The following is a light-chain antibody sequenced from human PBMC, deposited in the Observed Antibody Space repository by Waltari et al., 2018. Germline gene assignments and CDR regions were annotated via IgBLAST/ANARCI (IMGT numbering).Light chain of an antibody. V-gene: IGKV3-20*01. CDR2: DAS. CDR1: QCVSRT. J-gene: IGKJ1*01. CDR3: QKYGTLPAT. Sequence: SCRASQCVSRTLAWYQQKPGQAPRLLIYDASSRATGIPDRFSGSGSGTDFSLTISRLEPGDFAVYYCQKYGTLPATFGQGTTVEIK.